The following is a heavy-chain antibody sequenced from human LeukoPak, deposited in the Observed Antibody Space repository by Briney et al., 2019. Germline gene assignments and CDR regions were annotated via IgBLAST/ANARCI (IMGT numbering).Heavy chain of an antibody. CDR3: ARALGSYSGGN. Sequence: PSETLSLTCTVSGGSISSYYWSWIRQRPGKGTEWIGEIYHSGSTNYNPSLKSRVTISVDKSKNQISLKLNSVTAADTAVYYCARALGSYSGGNWGQGTLVTVSS. D-gene: IGHD1-26*01. CDR1: GGSISSYY. J-gene: IGHJ4*02. V-gene: IGHV4-59*12. CDR2: IYHSGST.